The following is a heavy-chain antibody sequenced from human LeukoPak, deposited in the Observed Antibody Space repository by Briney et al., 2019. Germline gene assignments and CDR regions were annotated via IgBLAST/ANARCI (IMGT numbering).Heavy chain of an antibody. CDR1: GYTFTTYT. CDR2: ISTYNGNT. V-gene: IGHV1-18*01. Sequence: ASVKVSCKASGYTFTTYTISWVRQAPGRELEWMGWISTYNGNTNYAQKFQGRLTMTTDTSTSTAYMELRSLRSDDTAVYFCAREEGAPIAAANVWGLGTMVTVSS. J-gene: IGHJ3*01. D-gene: IGHD6-13*01. CDR3: AREEGAPIAAANV.